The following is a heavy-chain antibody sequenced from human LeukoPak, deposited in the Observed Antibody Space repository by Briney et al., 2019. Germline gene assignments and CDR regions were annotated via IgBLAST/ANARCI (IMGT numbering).Heavy chain of an antibody. CDR1: GGSISSYY. V-gene: IGHV4-59*01. CDR2: IYYSGST. D-gene: IGHD5-12*01. CDR3: ARGNLVATLYFDY. Sequence: SGTLSLTCTVSGGSISSYYWSWIRQPPGKGLEWIGYIYYSGSTNYNPSLKSRVTISVDTSKNQFSLKLSSVTAADTAVYYCARGNLVATLYFDYWGQGALVTVSS. J-gene: IGHJ4*02.